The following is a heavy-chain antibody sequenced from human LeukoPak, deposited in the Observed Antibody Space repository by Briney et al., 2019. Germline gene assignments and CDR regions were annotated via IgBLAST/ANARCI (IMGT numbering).Heavy chain of an antibody. V-gene: IGHV4-59*01. Sequence: SQTLSLICTVSGGSISSYFWSWIRQPPGKGLEGIGYVYYSGSTNYNPSLKSRVTISVDTSKKQFSLKLSSATAADTTVYYCARVLDLSKRGLDAFDIWGQGTMVTVSS. CDR2: VYYSGST. CDR1: GGSISSYF. J-gene: IGHJ3*02. D-gene: IGHD3-16*01. CDR3: ARVLDLSKRGLDAFDI.